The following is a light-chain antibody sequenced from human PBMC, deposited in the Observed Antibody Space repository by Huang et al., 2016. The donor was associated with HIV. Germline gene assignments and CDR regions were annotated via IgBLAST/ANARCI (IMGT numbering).Light chain of an antibody. CDR2: AAS. Sequence: AIQMTQSPSSLSASVGDRVTITCRASHGIRNDLGWYQQRPGKAPKHLIDAASSLRSGVPTRFSGSGSGTDFTLSISSLQPEDFATYYCLQDYNYPLTFGQGTKVEIK. CDR3: LQDYNYPLT. CDR1: HGIRND. V-gene: IGKV1-6*01. J-gene: IGKJ1*01.